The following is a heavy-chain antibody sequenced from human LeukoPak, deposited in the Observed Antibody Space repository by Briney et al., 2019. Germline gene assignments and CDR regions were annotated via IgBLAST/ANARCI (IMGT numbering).Heavy chain of an antibody. Sequence: GSLRLSCAASGFTFSSYSMNWVRQAPGKGLEWVSSISSSSSYIYYAASVKGRFTISRDNAKNSLYLQMNSLRAEDTAVYYCARDEGGEYYYGSGSYNYWGQGTLVTVSS. D-gene: IGHD3-10*01. J-gene: IGHJ4*02. V-gene: IGHV3-21*01. CDR3: ARDEGGEYYYGSGSYNY. CDR1: GFTFSSYS. CDR2: ISSSSSYI.